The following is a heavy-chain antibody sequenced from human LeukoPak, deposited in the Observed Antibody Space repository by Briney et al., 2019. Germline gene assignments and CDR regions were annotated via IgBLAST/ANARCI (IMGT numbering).Heavy chain of an antibody. CDR1: GFTFSSYS. CDR3: ARDSSVTAAPIDY. V-gene: IGHV3-48*01. CDR2: ISSSSSNI. J-gene: IGHJ4*02. Sequence: GGSLRLSCATSGFTFSSYSMSWVRQAPGKGLEWVSYISSSSSNIYYADSLKGRFTISRDDAENSLYLQMNSLRAEDTAVYYCARDSSVTAAPIDYWGQGTLVTVSS. D-gene: IGHD2-2*01.